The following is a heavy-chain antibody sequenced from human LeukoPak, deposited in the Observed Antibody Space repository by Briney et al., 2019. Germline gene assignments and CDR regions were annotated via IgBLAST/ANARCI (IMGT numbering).Heavy chain of an antibody. J-gene: IGHJ3*02. Sequence: ASVKVSCKASGYTFTSYYTHWVRQAPGQGLEWMGIINPSGGSTSYAQKFQGRVTMTRDTSTSTVYMELSSLRSEDTAVYYCARDRRDSSGYYHYDAFDIWGQGTMVTVSS. CDR3: ARDRRDSSGYYHYDAFDI. CDR2: INPSGGST. D-gene: IGHD3-22*01. CDR1: GYTFTSYY. V-gene: IGHV1-46*01.